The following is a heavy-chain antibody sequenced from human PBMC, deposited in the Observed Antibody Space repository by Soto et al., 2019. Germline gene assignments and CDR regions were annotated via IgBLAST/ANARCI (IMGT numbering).Heavy chain of an antibody. Sequence: GGSLRLSCAASGFTFSSYGMHWVRQAPGKGLEWVAVIWYDGSNKYYADPVKGRFTISRDNSKNTLYLQMNSLRAEDTAVYYCAREEVVRYFDWLPDAFDIWGQGTMVTVSS. CDR3: AREEVVRYFDWLPDAFDI. CDR1: GFTFSSYG. V-gene: IGHV3-33*01. CDR2: IWYDGSNK. D-gene: IGHD3-9*01. J-gene: IGHJ3*02.